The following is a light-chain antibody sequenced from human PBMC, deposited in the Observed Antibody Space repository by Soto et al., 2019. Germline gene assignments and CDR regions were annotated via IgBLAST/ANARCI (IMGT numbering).Light chain of an antibody. CDR1: QSVSSSY. CDR3: QQYGSSPPIT. Sequence: EIVLTQSPGTLYLSPGERATLSCRASQSVSSSYFAWYQQKPGEARMLLIYGASSRATGIPYRFSGSGSATDFTFIISRLETEDFALYYCQQYGSSPPITFGQGTRLEIK. CDR2: GAS. V-gene: IGKV3-20*01. J-gene: IGKJ5*01.